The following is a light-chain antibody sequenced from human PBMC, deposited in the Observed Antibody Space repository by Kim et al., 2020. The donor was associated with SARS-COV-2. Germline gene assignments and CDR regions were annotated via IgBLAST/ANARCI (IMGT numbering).Light chain of an antibody. CDR2: DVS. CDR3: SSYTSSSSYV. Sequence: GQSITLSCRGNISDVGGYNYFSWYQQHPGKAPKLMIYDVSKRPSGFSNRFSGSKSGNTASLTISGLQAEDEADYYCSSYTSSSSYVFGTGTKVTVL. V-gene: IGLV2-14*04. J-gene: IGLJ1*01. CDR1: ISDVGGYNY.